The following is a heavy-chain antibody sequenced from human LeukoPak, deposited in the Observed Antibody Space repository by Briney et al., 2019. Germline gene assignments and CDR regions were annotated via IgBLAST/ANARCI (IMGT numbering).Heavy chain of an antibody. CDR2: IYYSGST. J-gene: IGHJ3*02. Sequence: SETLSLTCTVSGGSISSYYWSWIRQPPGKGLEWIGYIYYSGSTNYNPSLKSRVTISVDTSKNQFSLKLSSVTAADTAVYYCARHADYDSSDPNDIWGQGTMVTVSS. D-gene: IGHD3-22*01. CDR3: ARHADYDSSDPNDI. CDR1: GGSISSYY. V-gene: IGHV4-59*08.